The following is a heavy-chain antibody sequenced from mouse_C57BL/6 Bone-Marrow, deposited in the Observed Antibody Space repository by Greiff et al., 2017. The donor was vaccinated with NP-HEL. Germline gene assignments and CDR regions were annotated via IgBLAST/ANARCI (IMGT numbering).Heavy chain of an antibody. V-gene: IGHV1-75*01. CDR1: GYTFTDYY. D-gene: IGHD1-1*02. CDR3: ARFGNYGMDY. Sequence: QVQLQQSGPELVKPGASVKISCKASGYTFTDYYINWVKQRPGQGLEWIGWIFPGSGSTYYNEKFKGKATLTVDKSSSTAYMLHSSLTSEDSAVYFCARFGNYGMDYWGQGTSVTVSS. J-gene: IGHJ4*01. CDR2: IFPGSGST.